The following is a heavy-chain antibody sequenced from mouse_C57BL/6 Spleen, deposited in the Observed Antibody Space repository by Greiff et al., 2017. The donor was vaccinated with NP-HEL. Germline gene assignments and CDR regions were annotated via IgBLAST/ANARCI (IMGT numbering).Heavy chain of an antibody. V-gene: IGHV7-3*01. J-gene: IGHJ4*01. CDR2: IRNKANGYTT. CDR3: ARYIRGGAMDY. Sequence: EVMLVESGGGLVQPGGSLSLSCAASGFTFTDYYMSWVRQPPGKALEWLGFIRNKANGYTTEYSASVKGRFTISRDNSKSILYLQMNALRAEDSATYYCARYIRGGAMDYWGQGASVTVSS. CDR1: GFTFTDYY.